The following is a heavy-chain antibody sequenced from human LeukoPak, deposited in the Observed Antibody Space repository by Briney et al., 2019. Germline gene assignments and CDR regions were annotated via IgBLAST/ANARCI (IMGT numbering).Heavy chain of an antibody. Sequence: GGSLRLSCAASGFTFTNFVMSWVRQAPGKGLEWISTVSASGAQTYFADSVKGRFTFSRDNSKNTLYLQMNSLSAEDTAVYYCARDTNGALDIWGQGTMVTVSS. V-gene: IGHV3-23*01. D-gene: IGHD5-18*01. CDR1: GFTFTNFV. CDR2: VSASGAQT. J-gene: IGHJ3*02. CDR3: ARDTNGALDI.